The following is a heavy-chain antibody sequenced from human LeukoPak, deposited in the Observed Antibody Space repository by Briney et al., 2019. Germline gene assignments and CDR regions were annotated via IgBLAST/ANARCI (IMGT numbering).Heavy chain of an antibody. D-gene: IGHD1-1*01. CDR2: TSGSGGDT. CDR1: GFTFRNYA. Sequence: PGGSLRLSCAASGFTFRNYAIYWVRQAPGKGLEWVSGTSGSGGDTYFADSVKGRFTISRDNSKNTLYLQMNSLRAEDTAVYYCAKDPIRDDTAKFDPWGQGTLVTVSS. J-gene: IGHJ5*02. V-gene: IGHV3-23*01. CDR3: AKDPIRDDTAKFDP.